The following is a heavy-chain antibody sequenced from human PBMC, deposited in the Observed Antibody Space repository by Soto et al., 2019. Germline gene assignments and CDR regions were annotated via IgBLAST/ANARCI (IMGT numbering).Heavy chain of an antibody. Sequence: EVQLLESGGGFVQPGGSLRLSFAATGFTFSVYAMTWVRQAPGKGLEWVSAVTANGGSTYSADSVKGRFTIPRDNSKNTLFLQMTSLRAEDTAVYYCAGLGFGDWANYCYDDGMDVWGQGTTVTVSS. CDR1: GFTFSVYA. CDR2: VTANGGST. D-gene: IGHD2-21*02. V-gene: IGHV3-23*01. J-gene: IGHJ6*02. CDR3: AGLGFGDWANYCYDDGMDV.